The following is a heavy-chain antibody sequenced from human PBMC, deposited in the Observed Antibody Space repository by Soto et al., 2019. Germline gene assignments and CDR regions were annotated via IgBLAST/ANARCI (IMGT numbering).Heavy chain of an antibody. V-gene: IGHV1-69*01. D-gene: IGHD2-8*01. J-gene: IGHJ6*02. CDR1: GGTFRSYA. Sequence: QVQLVQSGAEVREPGSSVKFSCEASGGTFRSYAINWVRQAPGQGLEWMGGIIPMFGKAKYAEKFLGRVTVTAEEAARTAYMVVSSLKSEDKAVYYCARSMERNYFYWMDVWGLGTAVTVSS. CDR3: ARSMERNYFYWMDV. CDR2: IIPMFGKA.